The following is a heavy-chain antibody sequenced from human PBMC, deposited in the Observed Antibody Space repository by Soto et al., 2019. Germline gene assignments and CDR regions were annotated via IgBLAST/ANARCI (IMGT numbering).Heavy chain of an antibody. Sequence: GGSLRLSCSTSGFRFEDYAVHWVRQSSRQGLEWVSFINADGSDRYYADSVKGRFTISRDNTKCSFYLQMDRLRLEDTAIYYCAKAKFYFDSSPFDSWGQGTLVTVSS. J-gene: IGHJ4*02. CDR1: GFRFEDYA. CDR2: INADGSDR. CDR3: AKAKFYFDSSPFDS. D-gene: IGHD1-26*01. V-gene: IGHV3-43D*04.